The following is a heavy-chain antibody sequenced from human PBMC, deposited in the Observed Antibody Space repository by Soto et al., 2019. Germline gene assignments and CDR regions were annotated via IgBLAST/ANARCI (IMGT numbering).Heavy chain of an antibody. CDR3: ARVDYGSGSYQENDD. V-gene: IGHV4-30-4*01. CDR1: GGSISSGDYY. Sequence: PSETLSLTCTVSGGSISSGDYYWSWIRQPPGKGLEWIGYIYYSGSTYYNPSLKSRVTVSVDTSKNQFSLKLSSVTAADTAVYYCARVDYGSGSYQENDDWGQGTLVTVS. CDR2: IYYSGST. D-gene: IGHD3-10*01. J-gene: IGHJ4*02.